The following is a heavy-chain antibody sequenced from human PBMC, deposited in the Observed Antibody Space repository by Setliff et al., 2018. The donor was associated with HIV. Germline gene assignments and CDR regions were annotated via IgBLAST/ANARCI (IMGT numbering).Heavy chain of an antibody. CDR1: GGSISSGVSY. CDR3: ARSKTFYDFWGGYYTHGAFKI. Sequence: SETLSLTCTVSGGSISSGVSYWSWIRQLPGKGLEWIGYIYYSGSTYYNPSLKSRLTISVDTSKNQFSLKLSSVTAADTAVYYCARSKTFYDFWGGYYTHGAFKIWGLGTMVTVSS. CDR2: IYYSGST. V-gene: IGHV4-31*02. J-gene: IGHJ3*02. D-gene: IGHD3-3*01.